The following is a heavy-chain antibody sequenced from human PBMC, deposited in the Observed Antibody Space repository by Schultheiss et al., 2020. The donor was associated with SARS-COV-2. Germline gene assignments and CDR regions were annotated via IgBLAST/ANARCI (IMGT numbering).Heavy chain of an antibody. D-gene: IGHD5-24*01. Sequence: GGSLRLSCAASGFTFSSYAMHWVRQAPGKGLEWVAVISYDGSNKYYADSVKGRFTISRDNSKNTLYLQMNSLRAEDTAVYYCARGYPVEMATIWAYWGQGTLVTVSS. J-gene: IGHJ4*02. CDR1: GFTFSSYA. CDR3: ARGYPVEMATIWAY. V-gene: IGHV3-30*04. CDR2: ISYDGSNK.